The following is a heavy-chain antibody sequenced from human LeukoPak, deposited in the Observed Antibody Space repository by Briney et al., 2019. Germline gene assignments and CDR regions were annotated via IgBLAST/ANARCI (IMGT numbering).Heavy chain of an antibody. CDR3: ARDSLSVDTAMVRWFDP. CDR2: ISAYNGNT. V-gene: IGHV1-18*01. J-gene: IGHJ5*02. Sequence: ASVTVSCKASGYTFTSYGISWVRQAPGQGLEGMGWISAYNGNTNYAQKLQGRVTMTTDTSTSTAYMALRSLRSDDTAVYYCARDSLSVDTAMVRWFDPWGQGTLVTVSS. CDR1: GYTFTSYG. D-gene: IGHD5-18*01.